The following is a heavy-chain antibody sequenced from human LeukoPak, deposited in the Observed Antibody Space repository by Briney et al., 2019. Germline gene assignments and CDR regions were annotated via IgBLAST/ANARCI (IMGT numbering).Heavy chain of an antibody. Sequence: SETLSLTCTVSGGSVSSGNYYWSWIRQPPGKGLDWIGYIYYSGSTNYNPSLKSRVTISVDTSKNQFSLKLSSVTAADTAVYYCAGGYYDFWSSTNYGMDVWGQGTTVTVSS. V-gene: IGHV4-61*01. J-gene: IGHJ6*02. CDR3: AGGYYDFWSSTNYGMDV. CDR1: GGSVSSGNYY. D-gene: IGHD3-3*01. CDR2: IYYSGST.